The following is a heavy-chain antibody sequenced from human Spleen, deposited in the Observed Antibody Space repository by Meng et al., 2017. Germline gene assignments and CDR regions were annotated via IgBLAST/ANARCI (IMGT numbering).Heavy chain of an antibody. J-gene: IGHJ4*02. D-gene: IGHD1-26*01. CDR1: AYPFISYG. V-gene: IGHV1-69*10. CDR3: ARGFSGSFRSNFDY. CDR2: IIPFLGIT. Sequence: QLRMVHPWPTANNPWASVKVSCKASAYPFISYGITWVRQAPGQGLEWMGGIIPFLGITNYAQKFQGRVTITADESTSTAYMEVSSLRSEDTAVYYCARGFSGSFRSNFDYWGQGTLVTVSS.